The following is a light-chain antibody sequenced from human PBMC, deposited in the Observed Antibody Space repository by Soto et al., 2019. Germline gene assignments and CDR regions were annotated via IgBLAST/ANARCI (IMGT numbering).Light chain of an antibody. CDR3: SSYTSSTSYV. V-gene: IGLV2-14*01. J-gene: IGLJ1*01. Sequence: QSVLTQPASVSGSPGQSITISCTGTSSDVGGYDYVSWYQQHPGKAPKLMIYDVTNRPSGVSNRFSGSKSGNTASLTISGPQAEDEASYYCSSYTSSTSYVFGTGTKVTVL. CDR1: SSDVGGYDY. CDR2: DVT.